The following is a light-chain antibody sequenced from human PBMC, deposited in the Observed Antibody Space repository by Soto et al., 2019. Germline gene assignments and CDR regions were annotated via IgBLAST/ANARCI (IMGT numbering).Light chain of an antibody. J-gene: IGKJ5*01. CDR2: SAS. Sequence: EIVMTQSPATLSLSPGQRATLSCRASQSVSSKLAWYQQRPGQAPRLLIYSASTRATGIPARFSGSGSGTEFTLTISSLQSEDFAVYYCQQGGNWPLTFGQGTRLEIK. V-gene: IGKV3-15*01. CDR1: QSVSSK. CDR3: QQGGNWPLT.